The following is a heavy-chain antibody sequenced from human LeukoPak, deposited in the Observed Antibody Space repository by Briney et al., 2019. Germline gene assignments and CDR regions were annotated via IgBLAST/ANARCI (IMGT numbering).Heavy chain of an antibody. Sequence: GGSLRLSCAASGFTCTTYTMNWVRQTPGKWLGWVSFISSSSSAIYYADSVKGRFTISRDNAKNSLYLQMNSLRAEDTAVYYCARGGGTTARGFFDYWGQGTLVTVSS. J-gene: IGHJ4*02. CDR3: ARGGGTTARGFFDY. CDR2: ISSSSSAI. V-gene: IGHV3-48*01. D-gene: IGHD1-7*01. CDR1: GFTCTTYT.